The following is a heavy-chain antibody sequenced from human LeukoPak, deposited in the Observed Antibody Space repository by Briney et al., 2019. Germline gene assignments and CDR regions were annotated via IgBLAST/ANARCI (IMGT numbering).Heavy chain of an antibody. V-gene: IGHV3-23*01. CDR3: ARTGQGATPVLVDY. J-gene: IGHJ4*02. D-gene: IGHD1-26*01. CDR2: ISVSGGST. Sequence: GGSLRLSCAASGFTFSSYAMNWVRQAPGKGLEWVSTISVSGGSTYYAGSVKGRFTISRDNSKNTLYLQMNSLRAEDTAVYYCARTGQGATPVLVDYWGQGTLVTVSS. CDR1: GFTFSSYA.